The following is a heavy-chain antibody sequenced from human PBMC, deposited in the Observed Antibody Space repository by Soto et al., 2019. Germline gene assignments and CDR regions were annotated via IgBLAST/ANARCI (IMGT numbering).Heavy chain of an antibody. D-gene: IGHD2-15*01. CDR2: INHSGST. Sequence: QVQLQQWGAGLLKPSETLSLTCAVYGGSFSGYYWSWIRQPPGKGLEWIGEINHSGSTNYNPSLKNRVTISVDTSKNQFSLKLSSVTAADTAVYYCARTRRYCSGGSCYSSWGYYYYGMDVWGQGTTVTVSS. V-gene: IGHV4-34*01. CDR3: ARTRRYCSGGSCYSSWGYYYYGMDV. J-gene: IGHJ6*02. CDR1: GGSFSGYY.